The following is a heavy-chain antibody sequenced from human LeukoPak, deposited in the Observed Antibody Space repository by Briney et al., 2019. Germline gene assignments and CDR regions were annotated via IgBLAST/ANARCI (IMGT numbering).Heavy chain of an antibody. CDR1: GYTFTSYG. CDR3: ASTYGDYGLYMGV. D-gene: IGHD4-17*01. V-gene: IGHV1-18*01. CDR2: ISAYNCNT. Sequence: ASVTVSCKASGYTFTSYGISWVRQAPGQGLEWMGWISAYNCNTNYAQKLQGRVTMTTDTSTSTAYMELRSLRSDDTAVYYCASTYGDYGLYMGVWGKGTTVTVSS. J-gene: IGHJ6*03.